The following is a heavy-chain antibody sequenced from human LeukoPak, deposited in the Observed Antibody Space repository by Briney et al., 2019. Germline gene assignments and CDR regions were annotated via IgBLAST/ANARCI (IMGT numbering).Heavy chain of an antibody. D-gene: IGHD3-10*01. V-gene: IGHV4-59*01. J-gene: IGHJ6*02. CDR1: GGSISSYY. CDR2: IHYSGST. Sequence: SETLSLTCTVSGGSISSYYWSWIRQPPGKGLEWIGYIHYSGSTNYNPSLKSRVTISVDTSKNQFSLKLSSVTAADTAVYYCAREARITAVGYYGMDVWGQGTTVTVSS. CDR3: AREARITAVGYYGMDV.